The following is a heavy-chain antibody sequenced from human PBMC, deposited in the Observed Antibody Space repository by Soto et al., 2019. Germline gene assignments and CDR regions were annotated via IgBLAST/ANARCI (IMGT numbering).Heavy chain of an antibody. CDR3: ARDRVWEAILAYYFDY. J-gene: IGHJ4*02. CDR2: IYYSGST. V-gene: IGHV4-31*03. D-gene: IGHD1-26*01. CDR1: GGSISSGGYY. Sequence: SETLSLTCTVSGGSISSGGYYWSWIRQHPGKGLEWIGYIYYSGSTYYNPSLKSRVTISVDTSKNQFSLKLNSVTAADTAVYYCARDRVWEAILAYYFDYWGQGTLVTVSS.